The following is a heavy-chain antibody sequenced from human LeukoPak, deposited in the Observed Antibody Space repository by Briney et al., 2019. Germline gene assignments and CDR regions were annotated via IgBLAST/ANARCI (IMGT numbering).Heavy chain of an antibody. D-gene: IGHD6-13*01. Sequence: SETLSLTCAVYGGSFSGYYWSWIRQPPGKGLQWIGEINHSGSTNYNPSLKSRVTISVDTSKNQFSLKLSSVIAADTAVYYCARPYSSSRFDPWGQGTLVTVSS. V-gene: IGHV4-34*01. CDR1: GGSFSGYY. CDR3: ARPYSSSRFDP. J-gene: IGHJ5*02. CDR2: INHSGST.